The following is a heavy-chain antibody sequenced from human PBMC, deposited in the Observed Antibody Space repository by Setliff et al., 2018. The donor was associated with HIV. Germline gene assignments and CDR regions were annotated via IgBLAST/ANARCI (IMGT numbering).Heavy chain of an antibody. CDR2: IAQPDGGV. J-gene: IGHJ4*02. D-gene: IGHD3-10*01. Sequence: PGGSLRLSCATSGFTFDRHTMHWFRQVPGKGLEWVSAIAQPDGGVYADSVRGRFAVSRDNAKRILYLQMRSLRAEDTAVYYCAKSLAHSFGSGPYWHSTLYADYWGQGTLVTAPQ. V-gene: IGHV3-23*01. CDR3: AKSLAHSFGSGPYWHSTLYADY. CDR1: GFTFDRHT.